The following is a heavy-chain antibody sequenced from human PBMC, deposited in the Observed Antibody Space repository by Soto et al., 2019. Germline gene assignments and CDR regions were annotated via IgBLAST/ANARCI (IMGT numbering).Heavy chain of an antibody. CDR1: GFTFSNYA. CDR2: ISGSGGKT. CDR3: AKSGQSSWANMDV. D-gene: IGHD2-2*01. Sequence: GGSLRLSCASSGFTFSNYAMSLVRQAPGKGLEWVSTISGSGGKTYYADSVKGRFTISRDNSKNTLSLQMNSLRAEDTAVYYCAKSGQSSWANMDVWGQGTTVTVSS. V-gene: IGHV3-23*01. J-gene: IGHJ6*02.